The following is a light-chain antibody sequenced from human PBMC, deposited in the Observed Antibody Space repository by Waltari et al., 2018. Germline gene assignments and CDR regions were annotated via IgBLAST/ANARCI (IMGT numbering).Light chain of an antibody. CDR2: GAS. V-gene: IGKV3-20*01. CDR3: QHYRSSPPP. J-gene: IGKJ1*01. CDR1: QSVSSRY. Sequence: EIVLTQSPGTLSLSPGERATLSCRASQSVSSRYLAWYQQEPGQAPKLLISGASNRAAGIPDSFSGGGSETDFTLTISRLEPEDFAVYYCQHYRSSPPPFGQGTNVEIK.